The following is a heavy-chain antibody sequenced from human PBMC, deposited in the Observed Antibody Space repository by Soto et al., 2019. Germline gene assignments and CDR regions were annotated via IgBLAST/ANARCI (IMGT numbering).Heavy chain of an antibody. Sequence: EVQLVESGGGLIQPGGSLRLACAASGFTVSSNYMRWVRQAPGKGLEWVSVIYSGGSTYYADSVKGRFTISRDNSKNTLYLQMNSLRAEDTAVYYFARDEGSGYYPDWYFDLWGRGTLVTVSS. J-gene: IGHJ2*01. CDR1: GFTVSSNY. V-gene: IGHV3-53*01. D-gene: IGHD3-22*01. CDR3: ARDEGSGYYPDWYFDL. CDR2: IYSGGST.